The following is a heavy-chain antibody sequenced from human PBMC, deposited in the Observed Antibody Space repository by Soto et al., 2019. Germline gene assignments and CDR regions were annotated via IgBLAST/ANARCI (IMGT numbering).Heavy chain of an antibody. D-gene: IGHD3-3*01. CDR1: GFTFSSYA. Sequence: GGSLRLSCAASGFTFSSYAMSWVRQAPGKGLEWVSAISGSGGSTYYADSVKGRFTISRDNSKNTLYLQMNSLRAEDTAVYYCAKDTTDLESTRNDFWSGYYYYYYGMDVWGQGTTVTVSS. V-gene: IGHV3-23*01. J-gene: IGHJ6*02. CDR3: AKDTTDLESTRNDFWSGYYYYYYGMDV. CDR2: ISGSGGST.